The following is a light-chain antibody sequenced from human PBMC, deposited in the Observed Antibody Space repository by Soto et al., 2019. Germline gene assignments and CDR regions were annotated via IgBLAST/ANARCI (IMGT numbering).Light chain of an antibody. CDR1: QSVSSSY. V-gene: IGKV3-20*01. CDR2: GAS. J-gene: IGKJ1*01. CDR3: QQYGSSPWT. Sequence: EIVLTQSPGTLSLSPGERATLSCRASQSVSSSYLAWYQQKPGQAPRPLIYGASSRAIGIPDRFSGRGSGTDFTLTIRRPEPEAFAVYYCQQYGSSPWTFGQGTKVEIK.